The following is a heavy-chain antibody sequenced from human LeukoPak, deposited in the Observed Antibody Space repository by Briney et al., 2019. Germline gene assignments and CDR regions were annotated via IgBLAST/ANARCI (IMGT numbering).Heavy chain of an antibody. V-gene: IGHV1-69*08. CDR3: ARVNLRGSNYNWFDP. CDR1: GGTFLSHT. J-gene: IGHJ5*02. CDR2: ITPVIETA. Sequence: SVKVSCKTSGGTFLSHTFSWVRQAPGKGLEWMGKITPVIETANYAQTFQGRVSIYADKSTTTVYMDLSGLGPDDTAVYYCARVNLRGSNYNWFDPWGQGTRVTVSS. D-gene: IGHD3-10*01.